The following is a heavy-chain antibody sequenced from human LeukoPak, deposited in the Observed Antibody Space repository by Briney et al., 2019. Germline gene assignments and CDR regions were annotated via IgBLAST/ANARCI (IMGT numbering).Heavy chain of an antibody. J-gene: IGHJ5*02. D-gene: IGHD6-13*01. CDR1: GGSISSYY. CDR2: IYYSGST. V-gene: IGHV4-59*08. Sequence: SETLSLTCTVSGGSISSYYWSWIRQPPGKGLEWIGYIYYSGSTNYNPSLKSRVTISVDTSKNQFSLKLSSVTAADTAVYYCARHVGGIAAAGSRWFDPWGQGTLVTVSS. CDR3: ARHVGGIAAAGSRWFDP.